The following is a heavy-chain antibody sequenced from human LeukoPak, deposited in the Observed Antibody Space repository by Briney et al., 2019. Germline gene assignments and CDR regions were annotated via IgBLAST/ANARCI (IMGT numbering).Heavy chain of an antibody. J-gene: IGHJ5*02. D-gene: IGHD3-22*01. Sequence: PSQTLSLTCTVSGGSISSGDYYWSWIRQPPGKGLEWIGYIYYSGSTYYNPSLKSRVTISVDTSKNQFSLKLSSVTAADTAVYYCARSVITMIGGGWFDPWGQGTLVTVSS. CDR3: ARSVITMIGGGWFDP. V-gene: IGHV4-30-4*01. CDR2: IYYSGST. CDR1: GGSISSGDYY.